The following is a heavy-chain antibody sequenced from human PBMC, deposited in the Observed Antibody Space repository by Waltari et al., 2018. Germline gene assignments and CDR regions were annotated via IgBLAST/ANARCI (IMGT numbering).Heavy chain of an antibody. CDR3: ARSSSWYGYFQH. V-gene: IGHV3-30-3*01. D-gene: IGHD6-13*01. Sequence: QVQLVESGGGVVQPGRSLRLSCAASGFTFSSYAMHWVRQAPGKGLEWVAVISYDGSNKYYADSVKGRFTISRDNSKNTLYLQMNSLRAEDTAVYYCARSSSWYGYFQHWGQGTLVTVSS. J-gene: IGHJ1*01. CDR2: ISYDGSNK. CDR1: GFTFSSYA.